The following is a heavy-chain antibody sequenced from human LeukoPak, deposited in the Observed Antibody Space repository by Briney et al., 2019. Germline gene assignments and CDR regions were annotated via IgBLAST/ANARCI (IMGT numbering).Heavy chain of an antibody. CDR3: AREGTGIAPHFDY. CDR2: IIPIFGTA. CDR1: GGTFSSYA. V-gene: IGHV1-69*13. Sequence: SVKVSCKASGGTFSSYAISWVRQAPGQGLEWMGGIIPIFGTANYAQKFQGRVTITADESTSTAYMELSSLRSEDTAVYYCAREGTGIAPHFDYWGQGTLVTVSS. D-gene: IGHD6-6*01. J-gene: IGHJ4*02.